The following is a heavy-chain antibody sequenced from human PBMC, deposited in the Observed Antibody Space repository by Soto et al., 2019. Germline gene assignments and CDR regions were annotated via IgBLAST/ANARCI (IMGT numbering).Heavy chain of an antibody. D-gene: IGHD3-10*01. J-gene: IGHJ4*02. Sequence: GSGPTLVNPTQTLTLTCTFSGFSLSTSGVGVGWIRQPPGKALEWLAVIYWDDDERYSPSLKSRLTITKDTSKNQVVLTMTNLDPLDTATYYCAHSRMVRGVTCLDYWGQGTRVTVSS. CDR3: AHSRMVRGVTCLDY. V-gene: IGHV2-5*02. CDR1: GFSLSTSGVG. CDR2: IYWDDDE.